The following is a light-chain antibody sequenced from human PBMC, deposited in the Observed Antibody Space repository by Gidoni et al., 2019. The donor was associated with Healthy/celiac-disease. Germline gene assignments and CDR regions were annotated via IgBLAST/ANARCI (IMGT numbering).Light chain of an antibody. CDR1: QGISSY. CDR3: QQLTT. J-gene: IGKJ1*01. Sequence: IPLTQSPSSLSASVGDRVTITCRASQGISSYVAWYQQKPGKAPKLLIYAASTLQSGVPSRFSGSGSGKDFTLTSSSLQPEDFATYYCQQLTTFGQGTKVEIK. V-gene: IGKV1-9*01. CDR2: AAS.